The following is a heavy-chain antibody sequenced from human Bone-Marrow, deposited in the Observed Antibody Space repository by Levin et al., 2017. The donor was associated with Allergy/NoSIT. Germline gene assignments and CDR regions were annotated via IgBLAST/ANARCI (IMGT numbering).Heavy chain of an antibody. CDR2: ISGSGGST. CDR1: GFTFSSYA. V-gene: IGHV3-23*01. Sequence: GGSLRLSCAASGFTFSSYAMSWVRQAPGKGLEWVSAISGSGGSTYYADSVKGRFTISRDNSKNTLYLQMNSLRAEDTAVYYCAKDVLSIRYPNIDYWGQGTLVTVSS. D-gene: IGHD2-21*01. CDR3: AKDVLSIRYPNIDY. J-gene: IGHJ4*02.